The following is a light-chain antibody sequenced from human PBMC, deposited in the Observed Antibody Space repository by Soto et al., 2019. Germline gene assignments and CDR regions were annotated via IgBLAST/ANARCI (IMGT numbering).Light chain of an antibody. V-gene: IGKV1-17*01. CDR2: DAT. J-gene: IGKJ5*01. CDR1: QGIRND. CDR3: LQHNNYPPIT. Sequence: DIQMTQSPSSLSASVGDRVTITCRASQGIRNDLAWYQQKPGKAPKRLIYDATSLQSGVQSSFSGSGSGTEFTLTISSLQPEDFATYYCLQHNNYPPITFGQGTRLEIK.